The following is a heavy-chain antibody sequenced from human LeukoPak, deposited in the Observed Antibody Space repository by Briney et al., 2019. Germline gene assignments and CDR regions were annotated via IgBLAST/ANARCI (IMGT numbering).Heavy chain of an antibody. CDR3: ARGVPCSSTSCYDYFDY. CDR2: INPSGGST. Sequence: ASVKVSCKASGYTFTCYYMHWVRQAPGQGLEWMGIINPSGGSTSYAQKFQGRVTMTRDTSTSTVYMELSSLRSEDTAVYYCARGVPCSSTSCYDYFDYWGQGTLVTVSS. D-gene: IGHD2-2*01. CDR1: GYTFTCYY. V-gene: IGHV1-46*01. J-gene: IGHJ4*02.